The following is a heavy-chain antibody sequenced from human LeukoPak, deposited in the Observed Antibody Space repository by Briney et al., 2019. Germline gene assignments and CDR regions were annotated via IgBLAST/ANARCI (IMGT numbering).Heavy chain of an antibody. J-gene: IGHJ3*02. CDR1: GGSISGSSYY. D-gene: IGHD5-12*01. V-gene: IGHV4-39*02. Sequence: SSETLSLTCTVSGGSISGSSYYWGWIRQPPGKGLEWIGSIYYSGSTYYNPSLKSRVTISVDTSKNQFSLKLSSVTAADTAVYYCARDLGYSGYDDAFDIWGQGTMVTVSS. CDR2: IYYSGST. CDR3: ARDLGYSGYDDAFDI.